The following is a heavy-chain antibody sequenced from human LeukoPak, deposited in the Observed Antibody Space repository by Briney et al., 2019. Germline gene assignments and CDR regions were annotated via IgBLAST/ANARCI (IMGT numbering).Heavy chain of an antibody. Sequence: GGSLRLSCAASGFTFSSYAMHWVRQAPGKGLEWVAVISYDGSNKYYADSVKGRFTISRDNSKNTLYLQMNSLRAEDTAVYYCARDHGSSSWYSYYYYYYGMDVWGQGTTVTVSS. D-gene: IGHD6-13*01. J-gene: IGHJ6*02. CDR2: ISYDGSNK. CDR3: ARDHGSSSWYSYYYYYYGMDV. V-gene: IGHV3-30*04. CDR1: GFTFSSYA.